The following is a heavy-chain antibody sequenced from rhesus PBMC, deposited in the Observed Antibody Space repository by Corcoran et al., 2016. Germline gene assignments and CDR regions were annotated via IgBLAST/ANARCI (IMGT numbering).Heavy chain of an antibody. V-gene: IGHV4-173*01. D-gene: IGHD1-44*02. CDR2: ISGSGGST. CDR3: ARRYSGSYSFDY. Sequence: QLQLQESGPGLVKPSETLSLTCAVSGGSISSKYWSWIRQPPGKGLEWIGRISGSGGSTDYNPSLESRVTISTDTSKNQFSLKLSSVTTADTAVYYCARRYSGSYSFDYWGQGVLVTVSS. J-gene: IGHJ4*01. CDR1: GGSISSKY.